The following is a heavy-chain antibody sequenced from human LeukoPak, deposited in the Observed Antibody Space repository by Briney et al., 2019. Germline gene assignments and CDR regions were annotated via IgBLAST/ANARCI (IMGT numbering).Heavy chain of an antibody. V-gene: IGHV3-30-3*01. Sequence: GSLRLSCAASGFTFSSYAMHWVRQAPGKGLEWVAVISYDGSNKYYADSVKGRFTISRDNSKNTLYLQMNSLRAEDTAVYYCAMGGQKSIAVTVWGQGTLVTVSS. D-gene: IGHD6-19*01. CDR1: GFTFSSYA. CDR2: ISYDGSNK. CDR3: AMGGQKSIAVTV. J-gene: IGHJ4*02.